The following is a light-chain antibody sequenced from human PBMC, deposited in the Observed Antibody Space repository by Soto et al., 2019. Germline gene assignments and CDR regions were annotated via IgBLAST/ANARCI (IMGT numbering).Light chain of an antibody. Sequence: QSVLTQPASVSGSPGQSITISCTGTSSDVGGYNYVSWYQQHPGKAPKLLIYDVSNRPSGASNRFSGSKSGNTASLTISGLQAEDEADYYCSSYTGRTPLHYVFGTGTKVTVL. CDR2: DVS. J-gene: IGLJ1*01. V-gene: IGLV2-14*01. CDR1: SSDVGGYNY. CDR3: SSYTGRTPLHYV.